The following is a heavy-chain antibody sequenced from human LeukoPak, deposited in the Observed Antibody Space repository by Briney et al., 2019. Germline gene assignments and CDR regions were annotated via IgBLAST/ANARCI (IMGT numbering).Heavy chain of an antibody. CDR1: GGSISSGGYY. V-gene: IGHV4-30-2*01. J-gene: IGHJ4*02. CDR2: IYHSGST. Sequence: SETLSLTCTASGGSISSGGYYWSWIRQPPGKGLEWIGYIYHSGSTYYNPSLKSRVTISVDRSKNQFSLKLSSVTAADTAVYYCARAQQLVTFDYWGQGTLVTVSS. CDR3: ARAQQLVTFDY. D-gene: IGHD6-13*01.